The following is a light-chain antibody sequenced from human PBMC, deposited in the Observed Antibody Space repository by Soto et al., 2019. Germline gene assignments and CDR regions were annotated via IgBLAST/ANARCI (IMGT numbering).Light chain of an antibody. CDR3: CSYAGTSKGV. V-gene: IGLV2-23*01. CDR2: EGS. Sequence: QSALTQPASVSGSPGQSITISCTGTSSDVGSYNLVSWYQQHPGKAPKLMIYEGSKRPSGVSNRFSGSKSGNTASLTISGLQADDEADYYCCSYAGTSKGVFGGGTKLTVL. CDR1: SSDVGSYNL. J-gene: IGLJ2*01.